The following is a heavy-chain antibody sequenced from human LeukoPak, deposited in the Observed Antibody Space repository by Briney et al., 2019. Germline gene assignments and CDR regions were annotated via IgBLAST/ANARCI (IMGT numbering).Heavy chain of an antibody. CDR2: IYYSGST. Sequence: SETLSLTCTVSGGSISSYYWSWIRQPPGKGLEWIGYIYYSGSTNYNPSLKSRVTISVDTSKNQFSLKLSSVTAADTAVYYCAREGVGIAAAGLDYWGQGTLVTVSS. CDR3: AREGVGIAAAGLDY. J-gene: IGHJ4*02. CDR1: GGSISSYY. V-gene: IGHV4-59*01. D-gene: IGHD6-13*01.